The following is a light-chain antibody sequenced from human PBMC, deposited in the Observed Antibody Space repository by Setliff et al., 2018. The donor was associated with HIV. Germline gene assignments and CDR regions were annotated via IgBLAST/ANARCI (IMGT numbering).Light chain of an antibody. Sequence: QSVLTQPASVSGSPGQSITISCTGTSSDVGGYNYVSWYHHHPGKAPKLMIYDVNKRPSGVSNRFSGSKSGNTASLTISGLQAEDEADYYCSSYTTISTFVFGTGTKVTV. CDR1: SSDVGGYNY. CDR3: SSYTTISTFV. V-gene: IGLV2-14*03. CDR2: DVN. J-gene: IGLJ1*01.